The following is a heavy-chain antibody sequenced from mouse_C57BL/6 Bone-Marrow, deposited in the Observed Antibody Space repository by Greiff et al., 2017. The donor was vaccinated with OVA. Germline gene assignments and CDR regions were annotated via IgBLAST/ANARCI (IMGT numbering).Heavy chain of an antibody. CDR3: ARWGLRLRGYGVDY. V-gene: IGHV1-5*01. Sequence: VQLKESGTVLARPGASVKMSCKTSGYTFTSYWMHWVKQRPGQGLEWIGAIYPGNSDTSYNQKFKGKAKLTAVTSSSTAYMQLSSLTSEDSAVYYCARWGLRLRGYGVDYWGQGTSVTVSS. D-gene: IGHD3-2*02. J-gene: IGHJ4*01. CDR1: GYTFTSYW. CDR2: IYPGNSDT.